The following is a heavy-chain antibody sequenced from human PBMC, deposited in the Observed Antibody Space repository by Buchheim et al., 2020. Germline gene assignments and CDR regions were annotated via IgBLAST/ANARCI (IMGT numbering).Heavy chain of an antibody. Sequence: EVQLVQSGVEVKKPGESLRISCKGSGYSFTSYWISWVRQMPGKGLEWMGRIDPSDSYTNYSPSFQGHVTISADKSISTAYLQWSSLKASDTAMYYCARTWGPDIVVVPAAITMEAPDYWGQGTL. CDR3: ARTWGPDIVVVPAAITMEAPDY. D-gene: IGHD2-2*01. J-gene: IGHJ4*02. CDR1: GYSFTSYW. V-gene: IGHV5-10-1*03. CDR2: IDPSDSYT.